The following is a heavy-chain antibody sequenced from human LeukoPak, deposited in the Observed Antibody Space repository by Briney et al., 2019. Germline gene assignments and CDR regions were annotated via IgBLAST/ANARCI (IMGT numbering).Heavy chain of an antibody. CDR2: MSADGINT. CDR3: ARDAGSAWISWFDS. CDR1: GLIVSSNY. J-gene: IGHJ5*01. Sequence: GGSLRLSCAASGLIVSSNYMTWVRQAPGKGLEWVAVMSADGINTFYAASVRGRFTISRDNSKGTVNLQMNSLTSEDTAVYYCARDAGSAWISWFDSWGQGSLVAVSS. V-gene: IGHV3-30-3*01. D-gene: IGHD6-19*01.